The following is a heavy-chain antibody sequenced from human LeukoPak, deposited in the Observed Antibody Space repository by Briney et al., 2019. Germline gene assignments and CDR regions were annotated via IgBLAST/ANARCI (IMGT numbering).Heavy chain of an antibody. Sequence: GGSLRLSCSASGFTFSRYAMHWVRQAPGKGLEYVSAISSNGGSTYYADSVKGRFTISRDNSRNTLHLQMSSLRVEDTAVYYCVKDSSSGSYFDYWGQGTLATVSS. CDR3: VKDSSSGSYFDY. D-gene: IGHD3-10*01. CDR1: GFTFSRYA. CDR2: ISSNGGST. J-gene: IGHJ4*02. V-gene: IGHV3-64D*06.